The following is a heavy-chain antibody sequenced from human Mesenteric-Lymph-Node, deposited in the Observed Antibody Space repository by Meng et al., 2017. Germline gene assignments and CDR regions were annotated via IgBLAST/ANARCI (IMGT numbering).Heavy chain of an antibody. Sequence: EVQLVESGGGLVQPGGSLRLSCAVSGFTFSSYVMYWVRQAPGKGLEWVSRINNDGRSTGYADSVKGRFTISRENAKNTLYLQMNSLRAEDTAVYYCARNYDGGVDYWGQGTLVTVSS. CDR3: ARNYDGGVDY. D-gene: IGHD4-23*01. V-gene: IGHV3-74*01. CDR2: INNDGRST. CDR1: GFTFSSYV. J-gene: IGHJ4*02.